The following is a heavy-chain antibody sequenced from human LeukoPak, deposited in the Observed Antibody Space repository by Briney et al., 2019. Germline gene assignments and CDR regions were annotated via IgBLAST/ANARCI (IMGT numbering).Heavy chain of an antibody. Sequence: GGSLRLSCAASGFTFTSYAMSWVRQAPGKGLEWVSAISGSGGTTYNADSVKGRFTISRDNSKNTLYLQMSGLRIDDTAVYYYASTSRDVAVTGYYFHYWGQGTLVTASS. V-gene: IGHV3-23*01. D-gene: IGHD6-19*01. CDR3: ASTSRDVAVTGYYFHY. J-gene: IGHJ4*02. CDR2: ISGSGGTT. CDR1: GFTFTSYA.